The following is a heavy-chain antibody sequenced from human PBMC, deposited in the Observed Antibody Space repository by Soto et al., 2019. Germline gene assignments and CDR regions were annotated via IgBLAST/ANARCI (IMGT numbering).Heavy chain of an antibody. J-gene: IGHJ6*02. Sequence: EVQLVESGGGFVKPGGSLRLSCAASGFTFSNTWMNWVRQAPGKGLEWVSYISSSGSTIYYADSVKGRFTISRDNAKNSLYLQMNGLRAEDTAVYYCARVRIVVVTTYPGDYYGMDVWGQGTTVTVSS. V-gene: IGHV3-48*04. CDR2: ISSSGSTI. CDR3: ARVRIVVVTTYPGDYYGMDV. D-gene: IGHD2-21*02. CDR1: GFTFSNTW.